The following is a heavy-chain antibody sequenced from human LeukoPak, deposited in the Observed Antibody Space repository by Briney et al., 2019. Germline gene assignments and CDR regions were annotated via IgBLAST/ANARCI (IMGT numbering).Heavy chain of an antibody. CDR3: ARDQRGYGDYSDY. V-gene: IGHV1-2*02. J-gene: IGHJ4*02. CDR1: GYTFTGYY. Sequence: ALVKVSCKASGYTFTGYYMHWVRQAPGQGLEWMGWINPNSGGTNYAQKFQGRVTMTRDTSISTAYMELSRLRSDDTAVYYCARDQRGYGDYSDYWGQGTLVTVSS. CDR2: INPNSGGT. D-gene: IGHD4-17*01.